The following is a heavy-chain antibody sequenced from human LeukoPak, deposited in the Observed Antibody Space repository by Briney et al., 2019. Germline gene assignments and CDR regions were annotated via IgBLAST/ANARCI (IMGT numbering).Heavy chain of an antibody. V-gene: IGHV3-7*01. J-gene: IGHJ6*03. D-gene: IGHD6-19*01. CDR1: GFFFTSYW. CDR3: ARVSSSGWDYYYYYMDV. CDR2: IKQDGSEK. Sequence: GGSLRLSCAASGFFFTSYWMSWVRQAPGKGLEWVANIKQDGSEKYYVDSVKGRFTISRDNAKNSLYLQMNSLRADDTAVYYCARVSSSGWDYYYYYMDVWGKGTTVTVSS.